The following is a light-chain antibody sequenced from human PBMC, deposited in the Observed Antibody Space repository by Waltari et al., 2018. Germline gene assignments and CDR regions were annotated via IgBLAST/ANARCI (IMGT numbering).Light chain of an antibody. CDR2: WAS. CDR1: QRVLYTSNNQNH. V-gene: IGKV4-1*01. CDR3: QQYYSTPPYT. J-gene: IGKJ2*01. Sequence: DIVMTQSPDSLAVSLGERATINCQSSQRVLYTSNNQNHLAWYQQKPGQPPKLLIFWASTRESGVPDRFSGSGSGTDFTLTISSLQAEDVAVYYCQQYYSTPPYTFGQGTKLEIK.